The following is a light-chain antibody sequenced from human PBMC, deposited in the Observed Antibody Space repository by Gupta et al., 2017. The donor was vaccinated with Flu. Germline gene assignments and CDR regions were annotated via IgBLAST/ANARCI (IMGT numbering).Light chain of an antibody. Sequence: ATLSGSPGERVTLSCRASQNVYTNLAWYQQEPGLAPRLLIYGASTRATGIPARFSGSGSGTEFTLTISSLQSEDFAVYYCQQYNIWPLWTFGQGTKVEVK. CDR1: QNVYTN. J-gene: IGKJ1*01. V-gene: IGKV3-15*01. CDR2: GAS. CDR3: QQYNIWPLWT.